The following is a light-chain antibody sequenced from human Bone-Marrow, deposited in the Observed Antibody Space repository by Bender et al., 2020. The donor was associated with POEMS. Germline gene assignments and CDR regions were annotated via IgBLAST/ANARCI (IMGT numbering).Light chain of an antibody. V-gene: IGLV2-14*01. CDR2: DVS. Sequence: QSALTQPASVSGSPGQSITISCTATSSDVGGYNYVSWYQQNPGKAPKLMIYDVSNRPSGVSNRFSGSKSGTSASLAISDIQSEDEGDYYCSSWDDSLSGWVFGGGTKLTVL. CDR1: SSDVGGYNY. J-gene: IGLJ3*02. CDR3: SSWDDSLSGWV.